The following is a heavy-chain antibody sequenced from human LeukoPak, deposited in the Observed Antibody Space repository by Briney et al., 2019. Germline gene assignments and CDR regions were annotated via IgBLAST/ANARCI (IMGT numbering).Heavy chain of an antibody. CDR2: IYYSGST. J-gene: IGHJ6*03. Sequence: PSETLSLTCAVSGGSISSYYWSWIRQPPGKGLEWIGYIYYSGSTNYNPSLKSRVTISVDTSKNQFSLKLSSVAAADTAVYYCARGGDVVVVPAAYYYYYMDVWGKGTTVTVSS. CDR3: ARGGDVVVVPAAYYYYYMDV. CDR1: GGSISSYY. D-gene: IGHD2-2*01. V-gene: IGHV4-59*01.